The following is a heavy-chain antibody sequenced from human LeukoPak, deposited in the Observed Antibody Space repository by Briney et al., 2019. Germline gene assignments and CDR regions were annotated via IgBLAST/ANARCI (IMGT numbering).Heavy chain of an antibody. V-gene: IGHV4-59*01. J-gene: IGHJ3*02. CDR1: GGSFSGYY. Sequence: SETLSLTCTVSGGSFSGYYWSWIRQPPGKGLEWIGYIYYSGSTNYNPSLKSRVTISVDTSKKQFSLKLSSVTAADTAVSYCARGRRSTMITSFNIWGQGRMATVSS. CDR2: IYYSGST. CDR3: ARGRRSTMITSFNI. D-gene: IGHD3-22*01.